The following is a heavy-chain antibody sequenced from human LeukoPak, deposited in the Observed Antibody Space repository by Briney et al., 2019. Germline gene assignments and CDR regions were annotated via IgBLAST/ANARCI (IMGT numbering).Heavy chain of an antibody. CDR1: GFTFSDYY. J-gene: IGHJ4*02. Sequence: SGGSLRLSCAASGFTFSDYYMSWIRQAPGKGLEWVSYISSSGSTIYYADSVKGRFTISRDNAKNSLYLQMNSLRAEDTAVYYCAKRLFSGSYPSYFDYWGQGTLVTVSS. D-gene: IGHD1-26*01. CDR2: ISSSGSTI. CDR3: AKRLFSGSYPSYFDY. V-gene: IGHV3-11*01.